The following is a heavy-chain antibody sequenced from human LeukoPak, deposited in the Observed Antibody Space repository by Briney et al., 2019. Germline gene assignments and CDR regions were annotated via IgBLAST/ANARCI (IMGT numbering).Heavy chain of an antibody. V-gene: IGHV4-59*01. Sequence: KPSETLSLTCTVSGGSIRSYYWSWIRQPPGKGLEWIGYIYYSGSTNYNPSLKSRVTISVDTSKNQFSLKLSSVTAADTAVYYCARETTIYSYVDYWGQGTLVTVSS. J-gene: IGHJ4*02. CDR3: ARETTIYSYVDY. CDR1: GGSIRSYY. D-gene: IGHD5-18*01. CDR2: IYYSGST.